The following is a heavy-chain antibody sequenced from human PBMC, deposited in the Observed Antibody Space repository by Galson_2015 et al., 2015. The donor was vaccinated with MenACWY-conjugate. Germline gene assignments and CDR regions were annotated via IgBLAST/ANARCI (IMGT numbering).Heavy chain of an antibody. J-gene: IGHJ5*02. V-gene: IGHV6-1*01. Sequence: CAISGDSVSSNSAAWNWIRQTRSRGLEWMGRTYYRPKWYNDYAVSVKSRIAINPDTSKNQFPLHLHSVTPEDTAVYYCARVRGGSHNWVDPWGQGTLVTVSS. CDR1: GDSVSSNSAA. D-gene: IGHD2-15*01. CDR2: TYYRPKWYN. CDR3: ARVRGGSHNWVDP.